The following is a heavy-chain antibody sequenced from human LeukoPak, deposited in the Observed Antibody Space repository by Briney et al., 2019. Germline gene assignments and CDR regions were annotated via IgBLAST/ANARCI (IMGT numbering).Heavy chain of an antibody. D-gene: IGHD3-9*01. CDR3: ARDKGHFDVDY. CDR1: GGSISSSGYY. J-gene: IGHJ4*02. Sequence: PSETLSLTCTVSGGSISSSGYYWGWIRQPPGKGLEWMGSIDYSGSTYYIPSLKSRLTISLDTSKNQFSLKLSSVTAADTAVYYCARDKGHFDVDYWGQGTLVTVSS. CDR2: IDYSGST. V-gene: IGHV4-39*07.